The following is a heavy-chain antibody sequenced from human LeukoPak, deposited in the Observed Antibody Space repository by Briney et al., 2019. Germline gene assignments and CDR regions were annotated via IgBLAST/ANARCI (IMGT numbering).Heavy chain of an antibody. CDR1: GFTFSNAW. J-gene: IGHJ6*04. CDR2: IKSKTDGGTT. V-gene: IGHV3-15*01. CDR3: TTDTSSTTGTAYYYYYYGMDV. Sequence: GGSLRLSCAASGFTFSNAWMSWVRQAPGKGLEWVGRIKSKTDGGTTGYAAPVKGRFTISRDDSKNTLYLQMNSLKTEDTAVYYCTTDTSSTTGTAYYYYYYGMDVWGKGTTVTVSP. D-gene: IGHD1-1*01.